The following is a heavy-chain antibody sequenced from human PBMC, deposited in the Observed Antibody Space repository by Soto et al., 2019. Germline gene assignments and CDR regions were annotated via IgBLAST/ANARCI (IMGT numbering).Heavy chain of an antibody. CDR2: IIPIFGTA. CDR3: ESGSTYYYDSSGYSFDY. Sequence: ASVKVSCKASGGTFSSYAISWVRQAPGQGLEWMGGIIPIFGTANYAQKFQGRVTITADESTSTAYMELSSLRSEDTAVYYCESGSTYYYDSSGYSFDYWGQGTLVTVSS. V-gene: IGHV1-69*13. D-gene: IGHD3-22*01. CDR1: GGTFSSYA. J-gene: IGHJ4*02.